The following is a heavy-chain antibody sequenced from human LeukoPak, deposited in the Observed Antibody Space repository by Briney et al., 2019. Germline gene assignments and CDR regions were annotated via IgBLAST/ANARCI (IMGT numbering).Heavy chain of an antibody. D-gene: IGHD5-12*01. V-gene: IGHV4-30-4*01. CDR3: ARVGGGGYSGYDTAFDI. CDR2: IYYSGST. CDR1: GGSISSGDYY. J-gene: IGHJ3*02. Sequence: SETLSLTCTVSGGSISSGDYYWSWIRQPPGKGLEWIGYIYYSGSTYYSPSLKSRVTISVDTSKNQFSLKLSSVTAADTAVYYCARVGGGGYSGYDTAFDIWGQGTMVTVSS.